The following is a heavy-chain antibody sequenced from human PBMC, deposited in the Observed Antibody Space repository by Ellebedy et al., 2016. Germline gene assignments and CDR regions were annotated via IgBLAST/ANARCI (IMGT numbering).Heavy chain of an antibody. CDR1: GFTFSSSW. D-gene: IGHD5-18*01. CDR2: INSDGSST. CDR3: ARETWIQLWPNGNYYYYGMDV. J-gene: IGHJ6*02. V-gene: IGHV3-74*01. Sequence: GGSLRLSCAASGFTFSSSWMHWVRQAPGKGLVWVSRINSDGSSTTYAGSVKGRFTISRDNAKNTLYLQMNSLRAEDTAVYYCARETWIQLWPNGNYYYYGMDVWGQGTTVTVSS.